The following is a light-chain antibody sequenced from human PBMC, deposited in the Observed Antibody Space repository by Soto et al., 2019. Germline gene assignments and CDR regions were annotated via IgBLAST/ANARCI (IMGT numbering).Light chain of an antibody. CDR1: QDISSW. V-gene: IGKV1-12*01. CDR2: ATS. CDR3: QQANSLPPT. Sequence: DIQLTQSPSSVSVSAGERGTLTCRASQDISSWLAWYQQKPGQPPRLLIYATSSMQRGVPSRFGGSGSGTDFTLTISSLQPEDFAVYYCQQANSLPPTFGQGTKLEVK. J-gene: IGKJ2*01.